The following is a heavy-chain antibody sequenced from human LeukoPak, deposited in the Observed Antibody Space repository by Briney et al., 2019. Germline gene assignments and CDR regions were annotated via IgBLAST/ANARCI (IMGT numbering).Heavy chain of an antibody. D-gene: IGHD3-10*01. J-gene: IGHJ4*02. V-gene: IGHV3-23*01. CDR3: ATQFRYGSAAGPLDY. Sequence: PGGSLRLACAASGYTFGNYALNWVRQPPGMGLEWVSNISPSGGRTDYADSVKGRFTISRDNFKNMLYLQMNSLRAEDTALFYCATQFRYGSAAGPLDYWGQGTLVTVSS. CDR2: ISPSGGRT. CDR1: GYTFGNYA.